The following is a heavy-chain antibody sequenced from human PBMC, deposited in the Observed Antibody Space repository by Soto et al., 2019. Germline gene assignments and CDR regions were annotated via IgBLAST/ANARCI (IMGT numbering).Heavy chain of an antibody. J-gene: IGHJ4*01. D-gene: IGHD1-26*01. CDR3: ATRLSSGSYAFDY. CDR2: FDPEDGET. CDR1: GYTLTELS. V-gene: IGHV1-24*01. Sequence: ASVKLSCKVSGYTLTELSMHWVRHAPGKGLEWMGGFDPEDGETIYAQKFQGRVTMTEDTSTDTAYMELSSLRSEDTAVYYCATRLSSGSYAFDYWGQGTLVTVSS.